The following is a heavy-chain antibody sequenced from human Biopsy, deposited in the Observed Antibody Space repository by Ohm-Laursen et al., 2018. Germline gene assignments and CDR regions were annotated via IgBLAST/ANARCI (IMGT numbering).Heavy chain of an antibody. V-gene: IGHV4-34*09. D-gene: IGHD5-12*01. CDR3: ARLGSGDYFPTFFDF. CDR1: GESFSGYY. J-gene: IGHJ4*02. CDR2: INHSGST. Sequence: QTLSLTCAVYGESFSGYYWTWIRQPPGKGLEWIGEINHSGSTDYNPSLKSRVTISVDTSKNQFSLKLSSVTAADTAAYYCARLGSGDYFPTFFDFWGQGALVTVSS.